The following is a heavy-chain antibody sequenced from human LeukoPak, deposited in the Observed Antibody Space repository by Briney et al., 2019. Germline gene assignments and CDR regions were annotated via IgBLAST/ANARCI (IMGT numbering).Heavy chain of an antibody. Sequence: ASVKVSCKASGYTFTGYYMHWVRQAPGQGLEWMGWINPNSGGTNYAQKFQGRVTMTRDTSISTAYMELSSLRSEDTAVYYCARDYYGSGSYYSAFDIWGQGTMVTVSS. D-gene: IGHD3-10*01. CDR2: INPNSGGT. CDR3: ARDYYGSGSYYSAFDI. CDR1: GYTFTGYY. J-gene: IGHJ3*02. V-gene: IGHV1-2*02.